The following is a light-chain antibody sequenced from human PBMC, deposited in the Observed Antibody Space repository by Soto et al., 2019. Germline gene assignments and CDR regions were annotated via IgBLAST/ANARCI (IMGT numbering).Light chain of an antibody. CDR2: EVS. Sequence: QSVLTQPASVSGSPGQSITISCTGTSSDVGGYNYVSWYQQYPGKAPQLMIYEVSNRPSGVSNRFSGSKSGNTASLTISGLQAEDEADYYCCAYTSSGTRVFGTGTKVTV. CDR3: CAYTSSGTRV. J-gene: IGLJ1*01. V-gene: IGLV2-14*01. CDR1: SSDVGGYNY.